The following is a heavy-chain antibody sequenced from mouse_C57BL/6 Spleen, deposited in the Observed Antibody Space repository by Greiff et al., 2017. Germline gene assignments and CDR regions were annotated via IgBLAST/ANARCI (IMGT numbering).Heavy chain of an antibody. J-gene: IGHJ2*01. V-gene: IGHV1-69*01. CDR1: GYTFTSYW. CDR3: ARNPVYGSSYGVDY. CDR2: IDPSDSYT. Sequence: QVQLQQPGAELVMPGASVKLSCKASGYTFTSYWMHWVKQRPGQGLEWIGEIDPSDSYTNYNQKFKGQSTLTVDKSSSTAYMQLSSLTSEDSAVYYCARNPVYGSSYGVDYWGQGTTLTVSS. D-gene: IGHD1-1*01.